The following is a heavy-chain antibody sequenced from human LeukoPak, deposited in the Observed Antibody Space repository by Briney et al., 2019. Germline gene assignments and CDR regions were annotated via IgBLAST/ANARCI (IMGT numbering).Heavy chain of an antibody. J-gene: IGHJ3*02. CDR2: IYYSGST. Sequence: PSETLSLTCTVSGGSISSYYWSWIRQPPGKGLEWIGYIYYSGSTNYNPSLKSRVTISVDTSKNQFSLKLSSVTAADTAVYYCARDEDYYDSAGGAFDIWGQGTMVTVSS. CDR3: ARDEDYYDSAGGAFDI. D-gene: IGHD3-22*01. V-gene: IGHV4-59*12. CDR1: GGSISSYY.